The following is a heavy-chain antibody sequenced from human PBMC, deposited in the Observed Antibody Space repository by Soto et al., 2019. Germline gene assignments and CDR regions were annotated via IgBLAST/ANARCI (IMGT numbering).Heavy chain of an antibody. CDR1: GFMFDDYA. V-gene: IGHV3-9*01. CDR3: EHSQSIASRPFDS. Sequence: EVQLVESGGGLVQPGRSLRLSCEASGFMFDDYAMYWVRQAPGKGLEWVSGISWNSNSIVYADSVKGRFTIYRDNAKKSLYLQMKRLKPEDTALYYCEHSQSIASRPFDSWGQGTLVTVSS. D-gene: IGHD6-6*01. J-gene: IGHJ4*02. CDR2: ISWNSNSI.